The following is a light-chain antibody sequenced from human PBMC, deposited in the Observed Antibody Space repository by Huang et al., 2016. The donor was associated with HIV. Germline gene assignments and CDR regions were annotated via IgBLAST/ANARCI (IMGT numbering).Light chain of an antibody. Sequence: DVVMTQSPLSLPVTLGQPASISCRSSQSLVHSDGNTYFNWFHQRTGQSPRRLIYKVSNRDAGVPDRCSGSGSGTDFKLKISRVEAEDVGVYYCMQGTHWPLTFGGGTKVEIK. V-gene: IGKV2-30*02. J-gene: IGKJ4*01. CDR3: MQGTHWPLT. CDR2: KVS. CDR1: QSLVHSDGNTY.